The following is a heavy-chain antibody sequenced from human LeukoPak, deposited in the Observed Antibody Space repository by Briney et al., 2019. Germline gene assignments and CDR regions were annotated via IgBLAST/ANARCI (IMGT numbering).Heavy chain of an antibody. V-gene: IGHV3-20*01. Sequence: PGGSLRLSCAASGFTFDDYGMSWVRQAPGQGLEWVSGINWNGGSTGYADSVKGRFTISRDNAKNSLYLQMNSLRAEDTALYHCARDRHYDFWSGYYKGGMDVWGQGTTVTVSS. CDR2: INWNGGST. D-gene: IGHD3-3*01. CDR3: ARDRHYDFWSGYYKGGMDV. J-gene: IGHJ6*02. CDR1: GFTFDDYG.